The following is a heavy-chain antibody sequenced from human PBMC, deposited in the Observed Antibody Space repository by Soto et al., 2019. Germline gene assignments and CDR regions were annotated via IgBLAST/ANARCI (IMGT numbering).Heavy chain of an antibody. V-gene: IGHV3-53*04. J-gene: IGHJ6*02. Sequence: GGSLRLSCVASGITVSSNYMTWVRQAPGKGLEWVSVLHSGGDTYYANSVKGRFTISRHDPTNTVFLQMNSLTAEDTAVYYCARDGPYYYASRMDVWGQGTTVTVSS. CDR3: ARDGPYYYASRMDV. CDR1: GITVSSNY. CDR2: LHSGGDT. D-gene: IGHD3-10*01.